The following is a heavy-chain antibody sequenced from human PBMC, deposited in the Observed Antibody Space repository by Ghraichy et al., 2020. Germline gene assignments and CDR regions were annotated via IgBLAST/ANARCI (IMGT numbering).Heavy chain of an antibody. CDR2: IYYSGST. J-gene: IGHJ2*01. CDR3: ARGRPFYCGGDCYLPHAGPSRYWYFDL. CDR1: GGSISSGGYY. D-gene: IGHD2-21*02. V-gene: IGHV4-31*03. Sequence: SQTLSLTCTVSGGSISSGGYYWSWIRQHPGKGLEWIGYIYYSGSTYYNPSLKSRVTISVDTSKNQFSLKLSSVTAADTAVYYCARGRPFYCGGDCYLPHAGPSRYWYFDLWGRGTLVTVSS.